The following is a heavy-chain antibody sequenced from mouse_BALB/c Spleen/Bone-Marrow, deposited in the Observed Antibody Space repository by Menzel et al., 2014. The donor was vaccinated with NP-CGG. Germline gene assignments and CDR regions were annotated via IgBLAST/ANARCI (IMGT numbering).Heavy chain of an antibody. CDR2: IYPSDSYT. CDR3: TRQYGNYYAMDY. Sequence: VQLVESGAELVRPGASVKGSCKASGYTFTSYWISWVKQRPGQGLEWIGNIYPSDSYTNYNQNFKDKATLTVDKSSSTAYMQLSSPTSEDSAVYYCTRQYGNYYAMDYWGQGTSVTVSS. D-gene: IGHD2-10*02. CDR1: GYTFTSYW. V-gene: IGHV1S126*01. J-gene: IGHJ4*01.